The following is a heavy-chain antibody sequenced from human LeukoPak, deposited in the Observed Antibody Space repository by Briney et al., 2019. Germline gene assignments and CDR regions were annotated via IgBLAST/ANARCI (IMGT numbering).Heavy chain of an antibody. D-gene: IGHD2-15*01. V-gene: IGHV1-18*01. CDR3: ARNADPRYCSGGSCFHFDY. Sequence: ASVKVSCKASGYTFTSYGISWVRQAPGQGLEWMGWISAYNGNTNYAQKLQGRVTMTTDTSTSTACMELRSLRSDDTAVYYCARNADPRYCSGGSCFHFDYWGQGTLVTVSS. J-gene: IGHJ4*02. CDR2: ISAYNGNT. CDR1: GYTFTSYG.